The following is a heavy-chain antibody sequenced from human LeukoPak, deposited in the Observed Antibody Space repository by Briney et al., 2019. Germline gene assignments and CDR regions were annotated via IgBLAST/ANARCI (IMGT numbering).Heavy chain of an antibody. CDR1: GYTFTSYY. Sequence: ASVKVSCKASGYTFTSYYMHWVRQAPGQGLEWMGIINPSGGSTSYAQKFQGRVTMTRDMSTNTVYMELSSLRSEDTAVYYCARDRRVVVVAATFGGGDYWGQGTLVTVSS. V-gene: IGHV1-46*01. D-gene: IGHD2-15*01. CDR3: ARDRRVVVVAATFGGGDY. CDR2: INPSGGST. J-gene: IGHJ4*02.